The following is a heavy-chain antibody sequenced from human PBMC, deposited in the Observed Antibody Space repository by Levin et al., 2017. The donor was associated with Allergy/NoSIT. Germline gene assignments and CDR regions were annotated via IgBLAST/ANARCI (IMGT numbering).Heavy chain of an antibody. D-gene: IGHD3-10*01. Sequence: GGSLRLSCAASGFTFSSYAMHWVRQAPGKGLEWVAVISYDGSNKYYADSVKGRFTISRDNSKNTLYLQMNSLRAEDTAVYYCARVQESIGGFDSWGQGTMVTVSS. J-gene: IGHJ3*02. CDR1: GFTFSSYA. CDR2: ISYDGSNK. CDR3: ARVQESIGGFDS. V-gene: IGHV3-30*04.